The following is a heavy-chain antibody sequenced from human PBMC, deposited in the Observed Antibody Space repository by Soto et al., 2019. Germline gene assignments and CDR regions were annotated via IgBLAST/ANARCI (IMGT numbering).Heavy chain of an antibody. CDR1: GGSISSGGYY. V-gene: IGHV4-31*03. Sequence: SETLSLTCTVSGGSISSGGYYWSWIRQHPGKGLEWIGYIYYSGSTYYNPSLKSRVTISVETYKNQFSLKLSSVTAADTAVYYRARRVEGRARTTAGFDYWGRGTRVSVSS. D-gene: IGHD6-19*01. CDR2: IYYSGST. CDR3: ARRVEGRARTTAGFDY. J-gene: IGHJ4*02.